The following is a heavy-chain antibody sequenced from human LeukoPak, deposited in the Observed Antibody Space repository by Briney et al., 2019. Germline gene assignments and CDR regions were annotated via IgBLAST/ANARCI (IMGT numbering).Heavy chain of an antibody. D-gene: IGHD1-1*01. Sequence: ASVKVSCKASGGSFRRYAFAWVRQAPGQGPEWMGGIMPVLDTGSYAQGFQGRVTITADRSTSTAYMELRSLRPEDTALYYCAARDNGNDLLSYHAMDVWGNGTTVTVSS. V-gene: IGHV1-69*06. J-gene: IGHJ6*04. CDR1: GGSFRRYA. CDR2: IMPVLDTG. CDR3: AARDNGNDLLSYHAMDV.